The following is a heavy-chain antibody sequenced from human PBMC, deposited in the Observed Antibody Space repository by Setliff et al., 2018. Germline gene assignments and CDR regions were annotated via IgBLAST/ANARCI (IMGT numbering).Heavy chain of an antibody. Sequence: SGPTLVNPTPTLTLTCTFSGFSLTTSGVGVGWIRQPPGKALEWLAIIFWDDDKRYSPSLKNRLTITKDSLKRQVVLTMTNVDPVDTATYYCAHRPGYCFTTTFWNFDYWGQGALVTVSS. D-gene: IGHD2-2*01. CDR3: AHRPGYCFTTTFWNFDY. CDR2: IFWDDDK. CDR1: GFSLTTSGVG. V-gene: IGHV2-5*02. J-gene: IGHJ4*02.